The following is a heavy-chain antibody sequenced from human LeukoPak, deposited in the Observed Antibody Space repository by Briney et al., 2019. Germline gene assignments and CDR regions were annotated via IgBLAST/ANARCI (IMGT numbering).Heavy chain of an antibody. V-gene: IGHV6-1*01. CDR1: GDTVSGSSAT. J-gene: IGHJ5*02. Sequence: SQTLSLTCAISGDTVSGSSATWNWLRQSPSRGLEWLGRTYYRSKWYSDYAVSVKSRITINPDTSKNKVSLQLKSVTPDDTAVYYCASKNYYSAWGQGTLVTVSS. CDR3: ASKNYYSA. D-gene: IGHD1-26*01. CDR2: TYYRSKWYS.